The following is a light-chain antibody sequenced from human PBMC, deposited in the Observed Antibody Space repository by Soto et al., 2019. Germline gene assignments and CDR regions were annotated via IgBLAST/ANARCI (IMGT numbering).Light chain of an antibody. V-gene: IGLV1-40*01. CDR3: QSYDGTLSGSYV. J-gene: IGLJ1*01. CDR1: SSTIGAGYD. Sequence: QSVLTQPPSVSGAPGQRVTISCTGSSSTIGAGYDVHWYQQLPGTAPKLIIYGTTNRPSGVPDRFSGSKSGTSASLAITGLQAEDEADYYCQSYDGTLSGSYVFGIGTKLTVL. CDR2: GTT.